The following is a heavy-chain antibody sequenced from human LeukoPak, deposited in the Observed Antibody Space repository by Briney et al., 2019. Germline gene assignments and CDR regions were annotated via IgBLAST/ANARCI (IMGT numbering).Heavy chain of an antibody. CDR3: AKDHGRQQLVQNFDY. J-gene: IGHJ4*02. CDR2: ISGSGGSP. V-gene: IGHV3-23*01. D-gene: IGHD6-13*01. CDR1: GFTFSSYA. Sequence: GGSLRLSCAASGFTFSSYAMSWVRQAPGKGLEWVSAISGSGGSPYYADSVKGRFTISRDNSKNTLYLQMNSLRAEDTAVYYCAKDHGRQQLVQNFDYWGQGTLVTVSS.